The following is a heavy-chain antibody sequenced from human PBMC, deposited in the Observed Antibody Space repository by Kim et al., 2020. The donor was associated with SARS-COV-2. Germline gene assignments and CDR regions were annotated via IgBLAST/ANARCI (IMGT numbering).Heavy chain of an antibody. CDR1: GGSISSSSYY. Sequence: SETLSLTCTVSGGSISSSSYYWGWIRQPPGKGLEWIGSIYYSGSTYYNPSLKSRVTISVDTSKNQFSLKLSSVTAADTAVYYCARASYDILTGYYTRAWFDPWGQGTLVTVSS. V-gene: IGHV4-39*01. CDR2: IYYSGST. CDR3: ARASYDILTGYYTRAWFDP. D-gene: IGHD3-9*01. J-gene: IGHJ5*02.